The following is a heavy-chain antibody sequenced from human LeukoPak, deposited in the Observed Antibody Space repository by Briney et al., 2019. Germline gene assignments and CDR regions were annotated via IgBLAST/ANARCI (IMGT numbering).Heavy chain of an antibody. V-gene: IGHV4-34*01. Sequence: PSETLSLTCAVYGGSLSGYYWSWIRQPPGKRLEWIGEINHSGSTNYNPSLKSRVTISVDTSKNQFSLKLSSVTAADTAVYYCARVGCSGGSCYRYFDLWGRGTLVTVSS. CDR3: ARVGCSGGSCYRYFDL. CDR2: INHSGST. J-gene: IGHJ2*01. D-gene: IGHD2-15*01. CDR1: GGSLSGYY.